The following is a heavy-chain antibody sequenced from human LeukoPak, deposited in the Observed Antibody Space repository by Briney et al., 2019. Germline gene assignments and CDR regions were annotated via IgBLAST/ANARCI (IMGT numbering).Heavy chain of an antibody. Sequence: PSETLSLTCAVYGGSFSGYYWSWIRQPPGKGLEWIGEINHSGSTNYNPSLKSRVTISVDTSKNQFSLKLSSVTAADTAVYYCAMVYSSSPDYWGQGTLVTVSS. V-gene: IGHV4-34*01. CDR3: AMVYSSSPDY. CDR2: INHSGST. D-gene: IGHD6-13*01. J-gene: IGHJ4*02. CDR1: GGSFSGYY.